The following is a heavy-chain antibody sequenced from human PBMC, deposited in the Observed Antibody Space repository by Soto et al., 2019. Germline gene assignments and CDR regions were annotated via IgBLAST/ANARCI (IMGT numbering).Heavy chain of an antibody. D-gene: IGHD3-22*01. V-gene: IGHV1-3*01. Sequence: QVHLVQSGAEVKEPGASVKVSCKTSGFTFTTHAIHWLRQAPGQRFEWMGWINAGNGNTKYSQTVQDSITIPRDTSANTADMELSSLTFEGRAVYFCARRNSSGPIDHWGQGTLITVSS. CDR1: GFTFTTHA. CDR3: ARRNSSGPIDH. CDR2: INAGNGNT. J-gene: IGHJ4*02.